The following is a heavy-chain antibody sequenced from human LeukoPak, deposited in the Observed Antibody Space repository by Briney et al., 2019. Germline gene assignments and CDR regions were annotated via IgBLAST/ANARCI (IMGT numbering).Heavy chain of an antibody. CDR2: IRAYNGNT. D-gene: IGHD6-13*01. CDR1: GYTFTSYG. CDR3: ARDRTILSSWSY. V-gene: IGHV1-18*01. J-gene: IGHJ4*02. Sequence: ASGKVSCKASGYTFTSYGIRWGRQAAGQGLEGMGWIRAYNGNTNYAQKLQGRVTMTTDTSTSTAYMELRSLRSDDTAVYYCARDRTILSSWSYWGQGTLVTVSS.